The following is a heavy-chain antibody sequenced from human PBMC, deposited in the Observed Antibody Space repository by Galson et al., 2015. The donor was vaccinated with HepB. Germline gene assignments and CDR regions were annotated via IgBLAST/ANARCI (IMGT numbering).Heavy chain of an antibody. V-gene: IGHV3-30*07. Sequence: SLRLSCAVSGSTFSRHAFHWVRQAPGRGLEWVALISSDYTSKYYADSVTGRLRITRDNSKDTVDLQMNSLRDEDTAVYYCASDFDGSGSFYNMLGYWGQGTMVTVAS. CDR3: ASDFDGSGSFYNMLGY. CDR1: GSTFSRHA. J-gene: IGHJ4*02. D-gene: IGHD3-10*01. CDR2: ISSDYTSK.